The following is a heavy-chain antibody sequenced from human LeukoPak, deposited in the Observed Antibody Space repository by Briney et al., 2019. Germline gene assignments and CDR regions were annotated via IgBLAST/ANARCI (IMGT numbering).Heavy chain of an antibody. D-gene: IGHD2-15*01. CDR1: GGSFSGYY. V-gene: IGHV4-34*01. CDR2: INHSGST. J-gene: IGHJ4*02. Sequence: SETLSLTCAVYGGSFSGYYWSWIRQPPGKGLEWIGEINHSGSTNYNPSLKSRVTISVDTSKNQFSLKLSSVTAADTAVYYCARSRALGYCSGGSCYKGTHFDYWGQGTLVTVPS. CDR3: ARSRALGYCSGGSCYKGTHFDY.